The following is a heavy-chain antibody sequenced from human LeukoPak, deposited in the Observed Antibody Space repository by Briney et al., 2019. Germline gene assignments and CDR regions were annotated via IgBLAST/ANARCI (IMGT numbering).Heavy chain of an antibody. CDR2: VYYSGST. D-gene: IGHD3-16*01. CDR3: ARHYGP. CDR1: GDSVSSGSYY. V-gene: IGHV4-61*01. J-gene: IGHJ5*02. Sequence: SETLSLTCTVSGDSVSSGSYYWSWIRQPPGKGLEWIGYVYYSGSTNYNPSLKSRITISLDTSKNQFPLKLNSVTAADTAVYYCARHYGPWGQGTLVTVSS.